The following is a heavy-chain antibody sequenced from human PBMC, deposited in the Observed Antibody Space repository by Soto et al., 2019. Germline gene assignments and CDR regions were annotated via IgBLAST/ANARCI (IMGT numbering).Heavy chain of an antibody. J-gene: IGHJ4*02. CDR1: GFTFSSSW. V-gene: IGHV3-7*01. Sequence: GGSLRLSCAASGFTFSSSWMDWVRQAPGKGLEWVANINPDGSEKHYVGSVEGRFTISRDNAKNSLYLQMSSLTAEDSALYYCSRSLDSWGQGTRVTISS. CDR3: SRSLDS. CDR2: INPDGSEK.